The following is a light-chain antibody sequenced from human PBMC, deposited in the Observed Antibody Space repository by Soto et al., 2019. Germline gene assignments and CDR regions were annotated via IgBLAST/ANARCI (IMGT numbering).Light chain of an antibody. CDR2: SND. Sequence: QSALTQPPSASGTPGQRVTISCSGSSSNIGRNTVDWYQHLPGTAPTLLIYSNDQRPSGVPDRFSGSKSGTSASLAISGLQSEDEADYYCAAWDDSLNGLVFGTGTKVTVL. CDR1: SSNIGRNT. CDR3: AAWDDSLNGLV. V-gene: IGLV1-44*01. J-gene: IGLJ1*01.